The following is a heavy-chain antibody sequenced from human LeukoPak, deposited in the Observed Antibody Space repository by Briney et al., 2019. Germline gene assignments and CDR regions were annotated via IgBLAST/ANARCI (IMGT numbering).Heavy chain of an antibody. CDR1: GFPFSIYG. CDR2: ISPGGGPT. V-gene: IGHV3-21*01. CDR3: ARDSPAFDI. Sequence: GGSLRLSCAGPGFPFSIYGMNWVRQAPGKGLEWVSGISPGGGPTYYADSVKGRFTISRDNARNSLYLQMNSLRAEDTAVYYCARDSPAFDIWGQGTMVTVSS. J-gene: IGHJ3*02.